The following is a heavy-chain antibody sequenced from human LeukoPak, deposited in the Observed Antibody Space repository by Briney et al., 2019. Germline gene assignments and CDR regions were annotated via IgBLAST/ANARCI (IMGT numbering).Heavy chain of an antibody. J-gene: IGHJ6*02. V-gene: IGHV1-2*02. CDR1: GYTFTGYY. CDR2: INPNSGGT. Sequence: ASVEVSCKASGYTFTGYYMHWVRQAPGQGLEWMGWINPNSGGTNYAQKFQGRVTMTRDTSISTAYMELSRLRSDDTAVYYCARGGDIVVVPAALEVWGQGTTVTVSS. CDR3: ARGGDIVVVPAALEV. D-gene: IGHD2-2*01.